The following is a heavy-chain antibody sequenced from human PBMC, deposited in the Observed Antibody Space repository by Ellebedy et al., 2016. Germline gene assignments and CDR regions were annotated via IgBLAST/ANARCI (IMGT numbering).Heavy chain of an antibody. CDR1: GFTFRNFF. D-gene: IGHD4-17*01. V-gene: IGHV3-23*01. CDR3: YYGHYSGS. Sequence: GESLKISCAASGFTFRNFFMSWVRQAPGGGLEWVSTISAGGDTTFSADSVKGRFTISRDNSRNTVYLQMDSLRAADTAVYYCYYGHYSGSWGQGTLVTVSS. CDR2: ISAGGDTT. J-gene: IGHJ4*02.